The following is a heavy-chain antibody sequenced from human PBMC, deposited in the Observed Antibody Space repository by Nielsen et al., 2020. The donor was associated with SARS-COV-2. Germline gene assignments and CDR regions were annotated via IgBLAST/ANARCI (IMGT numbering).Heavy chain of an antibody. CDR3: ARHSNYYGSGTTSGWFDP. CDR1: GDGLSSYW. J-gene: IGHJ5*02. CDR2: IDPSDSYI. Sequence: GGSLRLSCKASGDGLSSYWISWVRQMPGKGPEWMGRIDPSDSYINYSPSFQGHVTISADKSISTAYLQWSSLKASDTAMYYCARHSNYYGSGTTSGWFDPWGQGTLVTVSS. V-gene: IGHV5-10-1*01. D-gene: IGHD3-10*01.